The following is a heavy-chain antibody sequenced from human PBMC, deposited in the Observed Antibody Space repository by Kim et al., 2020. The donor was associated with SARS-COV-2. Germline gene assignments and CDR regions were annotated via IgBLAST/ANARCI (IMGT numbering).Heavy chain of an antibody. Sequence: ASVKVSCKASGYTFTSYGISWVRQAPGQGLEWMGWISAYNGNTNYAQKLQGRVTMTTDTSTSTAYMELRSLRSDDTAVYYCARLLWFGEVPYYFDYWGQGTLVTVSS. J-gene: IGHJ4*02. CDR1: GYTFTSYG. CDR2: ISAYNGNT. CDR3: ARLLWFGEVPYYFDY. V-gene: IGHV1-18*04. D-gene: IGHD3-10*01.